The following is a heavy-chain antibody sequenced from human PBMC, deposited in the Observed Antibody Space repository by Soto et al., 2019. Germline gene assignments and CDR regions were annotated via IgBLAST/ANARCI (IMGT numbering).Heavy chain of an antibody. J-gene: IGHJ6*02. CDR3: ARGDVVVVAATRFVYYYGMDV. CDR1: GGTFSSYA. Sequence: EASVKVSCKASGGTFSSYAISWVRQAPGQGLEWMGGIIPIFGTANYAQKFQGRVTITADESTSAAYMELSSLRSEDTAVYYCARGDVVVVAATRFVYYYGMDVWGQGTTVTVSS. D-gene: IGHD2-15*01. V-gene: IGHV1-69*13. CDR2: IIPIFGTA.